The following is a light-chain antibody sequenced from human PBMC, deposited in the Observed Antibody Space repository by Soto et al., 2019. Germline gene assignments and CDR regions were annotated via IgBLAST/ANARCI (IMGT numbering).Light chain of an antibody. CDR3: QHYGSSRT. V-gene: IGKV3-20*01. J-gene: IGKJ1*01. CDR1: QSVSSN. CDR2: GAS. Sequence: EIVMTQSPATLSVSPGERATLSCKASQSVSSNLAWYQQKPGQAPRLLIYGASTRASGIADRFSGSGSGTDFTITISRLEHEDFAVYYWQHYGSSRTFGQGTKVDIK.